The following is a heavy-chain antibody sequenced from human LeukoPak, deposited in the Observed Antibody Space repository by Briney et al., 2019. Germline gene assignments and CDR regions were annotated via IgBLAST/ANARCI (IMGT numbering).Heavy chain of an antibody. Sequence: SETLSLTCTVSGGSISSYYWSWIRQPPGKGLEYIGYVYYSGSTNYNPSLKSRVTISIDTSKNQFSLNLHSVTAADTAVYYCATSQYTYALFDYWGQGTLVTVSS. CDR3: ATSQYTYALFDY. V-gene: IGHV4-59*01. CDR2: VYYSGST. J-gene: IGHJ4*02. CDR1: GGSISSYY. D-gene: IGHD2-2*01.